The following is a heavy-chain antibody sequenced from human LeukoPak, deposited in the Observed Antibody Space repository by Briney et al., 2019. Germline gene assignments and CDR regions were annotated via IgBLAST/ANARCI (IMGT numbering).Heavy chain of an antibody. CDR2: INPNSGGT. CDR1: GYTFTGYY. D-gene: IGHD3-9*01. V-gene: IGHV1-2*02. J-gene: IGHJ4*02. Sequence: ASVKVSCTASGYTFTGYYMHWVRQAPGQGLEWMGWINPNSGGTNYAQKFQGRVTMTRDTSISTAYMELSRLRSDDTAVYYCAKRYYDILTGYYPFDYWGQGTLVTVSS. CDR3: AKRYYDILTGYYPFDY.